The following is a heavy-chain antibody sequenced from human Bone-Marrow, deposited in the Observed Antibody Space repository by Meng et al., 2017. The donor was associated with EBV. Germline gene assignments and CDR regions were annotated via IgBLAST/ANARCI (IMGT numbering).Heavy chain of an antibody. J-gene: IGHJ4*02. V-gene: IGHV7-4-1*02. CDR3: ARRAVNYAPDY. CDR1: GYTFTTYT. Sequence: QVQLVQSGSELRKPGASVTVSCKSSGYTFTTYTVIWVRQAPGQGLEWMGWINTNTGNPTYAQDFTGRFVFSLDTSVSTAYLQISSLKAEDTAVYYCARRAVNYAPDYWGQGTLGIVSS. D-gene: IGHD5-24*01. CDR2: INTNTGNP.